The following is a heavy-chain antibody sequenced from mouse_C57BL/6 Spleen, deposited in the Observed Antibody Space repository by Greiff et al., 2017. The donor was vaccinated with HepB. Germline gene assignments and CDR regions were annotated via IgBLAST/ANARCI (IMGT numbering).Heavy chain of an antibody. J-gene: IGHJ2*01. CDR1: GYAFTNYL. CDR2: IKPGSGGT. D-gene: IGHD1-1*01. V-gene: IGHV1-54*01. CDR3: ASSGPTVGYFDY. Sequence: QVQLQQSGAELVRPGTSVKVSCKASGYAFTNYLIEWVKQRPGQGLEWIGVIKPGSGGTNYNETFKGQATLNADNSSSTAYMQLSSLTSEDSAVYFGASSGPTVGYFDYWGQGTTLTVSS.